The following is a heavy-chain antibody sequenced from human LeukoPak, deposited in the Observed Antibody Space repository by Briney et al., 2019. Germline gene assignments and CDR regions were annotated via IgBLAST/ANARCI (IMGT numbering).Heavy chain of an antibody. Sequence: SETLSLTCTVSGGSTSNYFCTWLRQSAGKGLEWIGRIHTSGSTNYNPSLKSRVSMSVDTSKNQFSLKLSSVTAAYTAVYYCARDPEGHGYYFDYWGQGALVTVSS. CDR3: ARDPEGHGYYFDY. CDR1: GGSTSNYF. D-gene: IGHD3-3*01. CDR2: IHTSGST. J-gene: IGHJ4*02. V-gene: IGHV4-4*07.